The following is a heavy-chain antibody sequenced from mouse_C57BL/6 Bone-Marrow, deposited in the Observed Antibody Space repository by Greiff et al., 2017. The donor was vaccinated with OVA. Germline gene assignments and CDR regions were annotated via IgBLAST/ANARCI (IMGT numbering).Heavy chain of an antibody. V-gene: IGHV1-82*01. CDR2: IYPGDGDT. J-gene: IGHJ1*03. CDR1: GYAFSSSW. CDR3: ALYYYGRGLWYFDV. D-gene: IGHD1-1*01. Sequence: QVRLKESGPELVKPGASVKISCKASGYAFSSSWMNWVKQRPGKGLEWIGRIYPGDGDTNYNGKFKGKATLTADKSSSTAYMQLSSLTSEDSAVYFCALYYYGRGLWYFDVWGTGTTVTVSS.